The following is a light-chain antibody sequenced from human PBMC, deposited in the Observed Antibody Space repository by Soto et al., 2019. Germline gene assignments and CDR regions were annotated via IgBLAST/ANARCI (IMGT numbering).Light chain of an antibody. CDR1: SSDVGAYNY. J-gene: IGLJ1*01. CDR2: GVN. Sequence: SVLTQPASVSGSPGQSIAVSCTGTSSDVGAYNYVPWHQQHPGQAPKLIIYGVNNRPSGVSNRFSGSKSGNTASLTISGLQAEDEADYYCSSYTTSSTPVFGTGTKVTVL. V-gene: IGLV2-14*01. CDR3: SSYTTSSTPV.